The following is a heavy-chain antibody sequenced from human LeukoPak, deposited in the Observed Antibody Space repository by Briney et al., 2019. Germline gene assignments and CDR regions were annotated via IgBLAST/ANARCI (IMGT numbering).Heavy chain of an antibody. J-gene: IGHJ4*02. D-gene: IGHD3-10*01. CDR1: GFTFSNAW. CDR3: TTGVPSFGELYY. Sequence: PGGSLRLSCAASGFTFSNAWMSWVRQAPGKGLEWVGRIKSKTDGGTTDYAAPVKGRFTISRDDSKNTLYLQMNSLKTEDTAVYYCTTGVPSFGELYYWGQGTLVTVSS. CDR2: IKSKTDGGTT. V-gene: IGHV3-15*01.